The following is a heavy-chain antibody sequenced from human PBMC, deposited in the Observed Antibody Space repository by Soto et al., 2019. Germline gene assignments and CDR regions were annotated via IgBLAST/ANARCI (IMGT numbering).Heavy chain of an antibody. Sequence: EVLLVGSGGGPVKPGGSLRLSCTASGFRFSSYGMNWVRQAPGKGLEWVSSISSGSSFIYYADAVKGRFTISRDNAKNSLYLQMNRLRADDTAIYYCTRVLLGGYYGSDFDFWGQGTQVTFSS. V-gene: IGHV3-21*01. D-gene: IGHD1-26*01. CDR1: GFRFSSYG. CDR2: ISSGSSFI. J-gene: IGHJ4*02. CDR3: TRVLLGGYYGSDFDF.